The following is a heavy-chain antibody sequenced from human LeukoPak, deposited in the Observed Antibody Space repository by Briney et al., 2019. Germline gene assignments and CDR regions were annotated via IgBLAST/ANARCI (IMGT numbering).Heavy chain of an antibody. CDR1: GFTFSSYG. V-gene: IGHV3-30*18. Sequence: GGSLRLSCAASGFTFSSYGMHWVRQAPGKGLEWVAVISYDGSNKYYADSVKGRFTISRDNSKNTLYLQMNSLRAEDTAVYYCAKEAGYSSGWTDYWGQGTLVTVSS. CDR3: AKEAGYSSGWTDY. CDR2: ISYDGSNK. J-gene: IGHJ4*02. D-gene: IGHD6-19*01.